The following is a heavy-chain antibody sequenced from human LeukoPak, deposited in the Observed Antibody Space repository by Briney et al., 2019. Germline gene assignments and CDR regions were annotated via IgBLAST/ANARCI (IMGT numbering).Heavy chain of an antibody. CDR1: GGSISSGSYY. D-gene: IGHD6-19*01. CDR2: IYTSGST. J-gene: IGHJ4*02. Sequence: SETLSLTCTVSGGSISSGSYYWSWLRQPAGKGLEWIGRIYTSGSTNYNPSLKSRVTISVDTSKNQFSLKLSSVTAADTAVYYCARAAYSSGWLAYWGQGTLVTVSS. CDR3: ARAAYSSGWLAY. V-gene: IGHV4-61*02.